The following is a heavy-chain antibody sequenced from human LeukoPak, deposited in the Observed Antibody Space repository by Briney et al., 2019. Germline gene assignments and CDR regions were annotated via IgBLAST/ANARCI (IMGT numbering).Heavy chain of an antibody. CDR2: INSDGSTT. V-gene: IGHV3-74*01. D-gene: IGHD1-26*01. Sequence: GGSLRLSCAASGFTSSSYWMHWVRQAPGKGLEWVSRINSDGSTTSDADSVKGRFTISRDNAKNTLYLQMNSLRAEDTAVYYCTRGYSGSYRIDYWGQGTLVTVSS. CDR3: TRGYSGSYRIDY. CDR1: GFTSSSYW. J-gene: IGHJ4*02.